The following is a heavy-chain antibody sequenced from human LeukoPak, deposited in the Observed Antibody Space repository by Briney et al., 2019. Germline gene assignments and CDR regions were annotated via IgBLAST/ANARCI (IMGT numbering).Heavy chain of an antibody. J-gene: IGHJ4*02. D-gene: IGHD3-22*01. CDR1: GFTFSSYA. V-gene: IGHV3-23*01. Sequence: PGGSLRLSCAASGFTFSSYAMSWVRQAPGKGLEWVSAIGGSGDSTFYTDSVRGRFIVSRDNFKNTLYPQMNSLRAEVTAVYYCAKRNYYDSSGFLFDDWGQGTLVTVSS. CDR3: AKRNYYDSSGFLFDD. CDR2: IGGSGDST.